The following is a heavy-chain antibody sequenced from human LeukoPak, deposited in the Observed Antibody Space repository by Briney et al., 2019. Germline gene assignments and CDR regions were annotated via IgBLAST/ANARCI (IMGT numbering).Heavy chain of an antibody. CDR3: ARDYYESSGYPPEPYDN. CDR1: GFIFRKYV. Sequence: GGSLRLSCAAPGFIFRKYVMSWVRQAPGKGLEWVSAISSSGASTYYADSVKGRFTISRDNSKNTLYLQMNSLRTEDTAVYYCARDYYESSGYPPEPYDNWGQGTLVTVSS. D-gene: IGHD3-22*01. J-gene: IGHJ4*02. CDR2: ISSSGAST. V-gene: IGHV3-23*01.